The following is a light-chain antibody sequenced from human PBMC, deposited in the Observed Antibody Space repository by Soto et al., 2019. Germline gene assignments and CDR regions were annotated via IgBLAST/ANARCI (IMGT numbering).Light chain of an antibody. CDR3: CSYTNRATYV. CDR2: EVS. Sequence: QSVLAQPPSVSGSPGQSITISCTGTSSDVGRYNYVSWYQQHPGKAPKLMIHEVSYRPSGVSSRFSGSKSGNTASLPISGLQAEDEAEYHCCSYTNRATYVFGTGTKV. CDR1: SSDVGRYNY. J-gene: IGLJ1*01. V-gene: IGLV2-14*01.